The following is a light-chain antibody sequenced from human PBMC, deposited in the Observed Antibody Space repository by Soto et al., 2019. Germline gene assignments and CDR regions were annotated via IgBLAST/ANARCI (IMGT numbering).Light chain of an antibody. CDR3: QQYTNWPT. CDR1: QSVSSS. J-gene: IGKJ1*01. CDR2: AAS. V-gene: IGKV3D-15*01. Sequence: EVVLTQSPGTLSLSPGERATLSCRASQSVSSSFLAWYQQKPGQAPRLLIHAASTGATGIPARFSGSGSETEFTLTISSLQSEDFAVYYCQQYTNWPTFGQGTKVDI.